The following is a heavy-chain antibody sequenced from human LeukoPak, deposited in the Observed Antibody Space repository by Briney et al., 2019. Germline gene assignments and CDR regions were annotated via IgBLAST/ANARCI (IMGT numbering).Heavy chain of an antibody. J-gene: IGHJ4*02. CDR2: INYSGGT. Sequence: SSETLSLTCTVSGGSITSYYWSWIRQAPGKGLEWIGYINYSGGTNYNSSLKSRVTISVDTSKNQFYLKLSSVTAADTAVYYCARETEVDYYDRRGGYWGQGTLVTVSS. CDR3: ARETEVDYYDRRGGY. D-gene: IGHD3-22*01. V-gene: IGHV4-59*01. CDR1: GGSITSYY.